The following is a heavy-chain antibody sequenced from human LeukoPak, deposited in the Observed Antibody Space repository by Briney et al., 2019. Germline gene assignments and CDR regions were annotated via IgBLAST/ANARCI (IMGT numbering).Heavy chain of an antibody. J-gene: IGHJ4*02. V-gene: IGHV1-2*06. CDR3: ARKETGNYYFDY. D-gene: IGHD3-9*01. CDR1: GYTFTGYY. Sequence: ASVKVSCKASGYTFTGYYMHWVRQAPGQGVEWMGRINPKGGGTIYAQKFQGRVTMTRDTSISTVYMELSRLRSDDTAVYYCARKETGNYYFDYWGQGTQVTVSS. CDR2: INPKGGGT.